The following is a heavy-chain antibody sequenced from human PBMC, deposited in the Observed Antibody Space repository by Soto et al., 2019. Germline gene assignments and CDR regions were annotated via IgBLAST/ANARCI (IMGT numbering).Heavy chain of an antibody. V-gene: IGHV3-13*01. Sequence: EVQLVESGGGLVQPGGSLRLSCAASGFTFSTYDFHWVRQATGKGLEWVSAIGVGGDTYYAASVKGRFTISRENAKNSFYLQINSLRAGDTAVYYCAREIWDSHSSGCSLDYWGRGALVTVSS. CDR1: GFTFSTYD. CDR2: IGVGGDT. J-gene: IGHJ4*02. D-gene: IGHD6-19*01. CDR3: AREIWDSHSSGCSLDY.